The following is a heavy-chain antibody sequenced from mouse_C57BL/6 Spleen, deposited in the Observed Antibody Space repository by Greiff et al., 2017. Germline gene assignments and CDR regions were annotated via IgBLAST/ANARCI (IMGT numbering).Heavy chain of an antibody. CDR3: ARYPIYDGYYGFAY. CDR1: GYTFTSYW. V-gene: IGHV1-50*01. J-gene: IGHJ3*01. Sequence: QVQLQQPGAELVKPGASVKLSCKASGYTFTSYWMQWVKQRPGQGLEWIGEIDPSDSYTNYNQKFKGKATLTVDTSSSTAYMQLSTLTSEDSAVYYCARYPIYDGYYGFAYWGQGTLVTVSA. CDR2: IDPSDSYT. D-gene: IGHD2-3*01.